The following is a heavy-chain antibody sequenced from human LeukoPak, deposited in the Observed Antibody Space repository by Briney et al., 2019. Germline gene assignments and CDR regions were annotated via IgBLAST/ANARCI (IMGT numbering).Heavy chain of an antibody. V-gene: IGHV1-69*01. CDR3: ARTSNYDILTGDRNYFDY. Sequence: GASVKVSCKASGGAFSSYAISWVRQAPGQGLEWMGGIIPIFGTANYAQKFQGRVTITADESTSTAYMELSSLRSEDTAVYYCARTSNYDILTGDRNYFDYWGQGTLVTVSS. J-gene: IGHJ4*02. CDR1: GGAFSSYA. D-gene: IGHD3-9*01. CDR2: IIPIFGTA.